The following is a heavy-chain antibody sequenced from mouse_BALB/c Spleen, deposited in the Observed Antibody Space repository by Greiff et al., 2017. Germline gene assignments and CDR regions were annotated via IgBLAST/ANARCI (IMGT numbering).Heavy chain of an antibody. J-gene: IGHJ4*01. V-gene: IGHV3-6*02. CDR2: ISYDGSN. CDR3: TTLRDYYAMDY. D-gene: IGHD5-5*01. Sequence: DVKLQESGPGLVKPSQSLSLTCSVTGYSITSGYYWNWIRQFPGNKLEWMGYISYDGSNNYNPSLKNRISITRDTSKNQFFLKLNSVTTEDTATYYCTTLRDYYAMDYWGQGTSVTVSS. CDR1: GYSITSGYY.